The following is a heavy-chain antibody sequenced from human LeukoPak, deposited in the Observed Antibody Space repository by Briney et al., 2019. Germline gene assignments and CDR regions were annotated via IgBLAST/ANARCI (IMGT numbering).Heavy chain of an antibody. Sequence: GGSLRLSCAASGFTFSSYAMSWVRQAPGKGLEWVSAISGSSGSTYYADSVKGRFTISRDNSKNTLYLQMNSLRAEDTAVYYCAKFRGSSSWYGGDYFDYWGQGTLVTVSS. CDR2: ISGSSGST. CDR3: AKFRGSSSWYGGDYFDY. J-gene: IGHJ4*02. D-gene: IGHD6-13*01. V-gene: IGHV3-23*01. CDR1: GFTFSSYA.